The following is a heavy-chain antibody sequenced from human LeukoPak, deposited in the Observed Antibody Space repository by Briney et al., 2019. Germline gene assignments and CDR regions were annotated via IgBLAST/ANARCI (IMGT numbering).Heavy chain of an antibody. Sequence: PGGPLRLSCAPSGFTFRTSWMIWPPQAPGRGREWVTNIKQDGSEKYDVDSVKGRFTISRDNAKNSLYLQMNRLRAEDTAVYYCARDGFSRISIFGVVSDAFYICGQGATVTASS. CDR1: GFTFRTSW. CDR2: IKQDGSEK. J-gene: IGHJ3*02. CDR3: ARDGFSRISIFGVVSDAFYI. D-gene: IGHD3-3*01. V-gene: IGHV3-7*01.